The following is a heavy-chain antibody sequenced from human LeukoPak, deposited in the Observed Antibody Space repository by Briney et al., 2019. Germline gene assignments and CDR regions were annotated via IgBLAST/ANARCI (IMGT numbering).Heavy chain of an antibody. CDR2: VYYSGSA. CDR3: ARDGSNWSNDYYHGVDV. J-gene: IGHJ6*02. V-gene: IGHV4-59*02. CDR1: GDSVTTYY. D-gene: IGHD4-11*01. Sequence: PSETLSLTCTVSGDSVTTYYWSWIRQPPGKGLEWLGYVYYSGSATYNPSLKSRVAISVDTSKNQFSLRLSSVTAADTAVYYCARDGSNWSNDYYHGVDVWGQGTTVTVSS.